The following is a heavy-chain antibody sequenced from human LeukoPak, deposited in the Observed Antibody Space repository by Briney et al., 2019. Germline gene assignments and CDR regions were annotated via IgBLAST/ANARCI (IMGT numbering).Heavy chain of an antibody. CDR1: GCTFSSYA. CDR2: IIPDFGTA. J-gene: IGHJ4*02. V-gene: IGHV1-69*05. CDR3: DRESNDSGGYSDY. D-gene: IGHD3-22*01. Sequence: ASVKVSCKASGCTFSSYAMHWVRQAPGQGLEWMGGIIPDFGTANYAQKFQGRVTITTDESTSTAYMELSSLRSEDTAVYYCDRESNDSGGYSDYWGQGTLVTVSS.